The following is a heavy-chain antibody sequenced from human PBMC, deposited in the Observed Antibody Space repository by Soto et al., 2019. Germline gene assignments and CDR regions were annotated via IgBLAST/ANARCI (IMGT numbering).Heavy chain of an antibody. CDR2: INAGNGNT. V-gene: IGHV1-3*01. CDR3: ARARRGDSGHDSDLHPGD. CDR1: GYTFTSYA. D-gene: IGHD5-12*01. Sequence: AAVKVSCKSSGYTFTSYAMHWVRQAPGQRLEWMGWINAGNGNTKYSQKFQGRVTITRDTSASTAYMELSSLRSEDTAVYYCARARRGDSGHDSDLHPGDWGQGTLVPVSS. J-gene: IGHJ4*02.